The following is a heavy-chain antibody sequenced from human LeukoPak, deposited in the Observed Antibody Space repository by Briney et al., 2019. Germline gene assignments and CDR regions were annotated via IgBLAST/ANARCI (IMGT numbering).Heavy chain of an antibody. CDR3: AREHFTYYYYMDA. CDR2: ISDSSSTI. J-gene: IGHJ6*03. CDR1: GFPFSSYS. Sequence: GGSLRLSCVASGFPFSSYSMYWVRQAPGKGLQWVSYISDSSSTINSEDSVKGRFTTSRDNAQNSQFLQMNSLGADDTAVYYCAREHFTYYYYMDAWGKGTTVTVSS. V-gene: IGHV3-48*04. D-gene: IGHD3-3*02.